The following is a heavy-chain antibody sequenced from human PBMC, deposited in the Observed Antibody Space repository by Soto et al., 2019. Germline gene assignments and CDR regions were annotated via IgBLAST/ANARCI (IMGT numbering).Heavy chain of an antibody. V-gene: IGHV3-23*01. CDR2: ISGSGGST. Sequence: GGSLRLSCAASGFTFSSYAMSWVRQAPGKGLEWVSAISGSGGSTYYADSVKGRFTISRDNSKNTLYLQMNSLRAEDTAVYYCAKDPDPLSIVGATISYFDYWGQGTLVTVSS. J-gene: IGHJ4*02. CDR3: AKDPDPLSIVGATISYFDY. CDR1: GFTFSSYA. D-gene: IGHD1-26*01.